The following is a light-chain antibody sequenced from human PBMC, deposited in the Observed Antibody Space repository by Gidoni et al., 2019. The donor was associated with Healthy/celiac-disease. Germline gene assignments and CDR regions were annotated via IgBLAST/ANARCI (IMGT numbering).Light chain of an antibody. CDR1: QSVSSSY. Sequence: TLSCRASQSVSSSYLAWYQQKPGQAPRLLIYGASSRAPGSPDRFSGSGSGTDFTLTISRLEPEDFAVYYCQQYGSSHQFTFGPGTKVDIK. V-gene: IGKV3-20*01. CDR3: QQYGSSHQFT. CDR2: GAS. J-gene: IGKJ3*01.